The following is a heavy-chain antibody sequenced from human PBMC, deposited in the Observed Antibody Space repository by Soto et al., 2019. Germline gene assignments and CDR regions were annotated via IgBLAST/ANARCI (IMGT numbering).Heavy chain of an antibody. CDR3: ARDLYYGVLDY. V-gene: IGHV4-30-4*01. J-gene: IGHJ4*02. Sequence: PSETLSLTCTVSGGPISSGDYYWSWIRQPPGKGLEWIGYIYYSGSTYYNPSLKSRVTISVDTSKNQFSLKLSSVTAADTAVYYCARDLYYGVLDYWTQGTLVTVSS. CDR1: GGPISSGDYY. D-gene: IGHD4-17*01. CDR2: IYYSGST.